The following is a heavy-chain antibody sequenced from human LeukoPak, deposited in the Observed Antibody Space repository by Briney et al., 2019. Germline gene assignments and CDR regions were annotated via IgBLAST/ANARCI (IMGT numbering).Heavy chain of an antibody. D-gene: IGHD3-16*02. Sequence: GGSPRLSCAASGFTFTNYGMHWVRQSPGKGLEWVAVISTDGSNEYYADSVKGRFTISRDNSKNTLYLQMNSLRAEDTAVYYCAKGASDYIWGSFRPPDDYWGQGTLVTVSS. V-gene: IGHV3-30*18. J-gene: IGHJ4*02. CDR2: ISTDGSNE. CDR1: GFTFTNYG. CDR3: AKGASDYIWGSFRPPDDY.